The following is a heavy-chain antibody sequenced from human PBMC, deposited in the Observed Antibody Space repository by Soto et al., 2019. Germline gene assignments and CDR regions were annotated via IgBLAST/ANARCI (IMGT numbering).Heavy chain of an antibody. J-gene: IGHJ6*02. V-gene: IGHV4-31*03. CDR1: GGSISSGGYY. CDR3: ARVSGSYYYGMDV. CDR2: IYYSGST. D-gene: IGHD1-26*01. Sequence: PSETLSLTCTVSGGSISSGGYYWSWIRQHPGKGLEWIGDIYYSGSTNYNPSLKSRVTISVDKSKNQFSLKLSSVTAADTAVYYCARVSGSYYYGMDVWGQGTTVTVSS.